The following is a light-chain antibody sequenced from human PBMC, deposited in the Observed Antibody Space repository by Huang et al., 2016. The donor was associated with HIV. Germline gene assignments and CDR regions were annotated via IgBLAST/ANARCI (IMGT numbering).Light chain of an antibody. CDR1: QSVSSY. CDR2: DAS. V-gene: IGKV3-11*01. J-gene: IGKJ3*01. Sequence: EIVLTQSPATLSLSPGERATLSCRASQSVSSYLVWYQQKPGQAPRLLIYDASNRATGIPARFSGSGSGTDFTLSISSLEPEDFAVYYCQQHSNWPPEITFGPGTKVDIK. CDR3: QQHSNWPPEIT.